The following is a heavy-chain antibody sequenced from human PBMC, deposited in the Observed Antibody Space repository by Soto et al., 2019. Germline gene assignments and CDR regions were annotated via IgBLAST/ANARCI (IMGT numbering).Heavy chain of an antibody. J-gene: IGHJ5*02. D-gene: IGHD5-12*01. Sequence: QVQLQESGPGLVKPSQTLSLTCTVSGGSVSSGDYYWSWIRQPPGKGLEWIGYIYSSGGTHYNPSLKGRITMSVDTSENHFSLKLSSVTAADTAVYYCARAYSGFDSDNVDPWGQGTLVTVSS. CDR2: IYSSGGT. V-gene: IGHV4-30-4*01. CDR3: ARAYSGFDSDNVDP. CDR1: GGSVSSGDYY.